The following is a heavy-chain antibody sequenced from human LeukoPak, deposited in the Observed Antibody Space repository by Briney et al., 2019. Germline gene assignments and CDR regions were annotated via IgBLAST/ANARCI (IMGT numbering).Heavy chain of an antibody. CDR1: GGSISSDY. CDR2: IYYSGST. D-gene: IGHD3-16*01. Sequence: PSETLSLTCTVSGGSISSDYWSWIPQPPGEGLGWSGYIYYSGSTIYNPSLKSRVTISVDTSKNQFSLKLSSVTAADTAVYYCAREGEFNYFDYWGQGTLVTVSS. V-gene: IGHV4-59*01. CDR3: AREGEFNYFDY. J-gene: IGHJ4*02.